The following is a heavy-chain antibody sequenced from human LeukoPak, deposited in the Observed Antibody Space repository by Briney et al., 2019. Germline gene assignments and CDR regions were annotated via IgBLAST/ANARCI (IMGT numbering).Heavy chain of an antibody. CDR1: AFTFRTYS. D-gene: IGHD2-15*01. V-gene: IGHV3-7*05. J-gene: IGHJ4*02. CDR2: IKQDGSEK. CDR3: AREDQPRGTFDY. Sequence: GGSLRLSCVASAFTFRTYSMHWVRQAPGKGLEWVANIKQDGSEKYYVDSVKGRFTISRDNAKNSLYLQMNSPRAEDTALYYCAREDQPRGTFDYWGQGILVTVSS.